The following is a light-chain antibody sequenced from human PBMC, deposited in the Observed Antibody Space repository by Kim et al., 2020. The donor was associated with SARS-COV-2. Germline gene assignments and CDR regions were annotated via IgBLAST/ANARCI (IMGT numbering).Light chain of an antibody. J-gene: IGKJ2*01. Sequence: SPGERATLSCRASQSVSSNYLAWYQQKPGQAPRLLIYGASSRATGNPDRFSGSGSGTDFTLTISRLEPEDFAVYYCQQYGSSTGYTFGQGTKLEI. CDR1: QSVSSNY. CDR2: GAS. V-gene: IGKV3-20*01. CDR3: QQYGSSTGYT.